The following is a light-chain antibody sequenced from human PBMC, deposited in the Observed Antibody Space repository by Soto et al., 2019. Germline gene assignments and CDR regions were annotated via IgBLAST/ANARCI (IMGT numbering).Light chain of an antibody. CDR3: QVRTNWSIA. V-gene: IGKV3-11*01. CDR1: QSVSSY. Sequence: EIVMTQSPATLSVSPGERATLSCRASQSVSSYLAWYQQKRGQAPRLLIHGASTRVTGIPARFSGTGSGTDFTLTINNLEPEDFAVYYCQVRTNWSIAFGRGTRLEIK. J-gene: IGKJ5*01. CDR2: GAS.